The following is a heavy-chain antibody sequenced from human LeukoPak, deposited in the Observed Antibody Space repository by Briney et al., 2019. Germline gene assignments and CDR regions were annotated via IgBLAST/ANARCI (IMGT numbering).Heavy chain of an antibody. D-gene: IGHD2-2*01. J-gene: IGHJ4*02. V-gene: IGHV3-30*18. CDR2: ISYDGSNK. CDR1: GFTFSSYV. CDR3: AKGGRYCSSTICDLPVDY. Sequence: GESLTLSCAASGFTFSSYVKHWVRQAPGKGLEWVADISYDGSNKYYADSVKGRITISRNNSKNSQYLQINSLRAEDTAVYYSAKGGRYCSSTICDLPVDYWDQGTLVTVSS.